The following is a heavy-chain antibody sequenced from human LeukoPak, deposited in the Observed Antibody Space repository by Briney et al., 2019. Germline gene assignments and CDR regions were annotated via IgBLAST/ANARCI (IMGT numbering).Heavy chain of an antibody. D-gene: IGHD2-2*02. CDR1: GGPISSYY. Sequence: SETLSLTCTVSGGPISSYYWSWIRQPAGKGLEWIGRIYTSGSTNYNPSLKSRVTMSVDTSKNQFSLKLSSATAADTAVYYCARDAEVVPAAIPGDWFDPWGQGTLVTVSS. J-gene: IGHJ5*02. CDR3: ARDAEVVPAAIPGDWFDP. V-gene: IGHV4-4*07. CDR2: IYTSGST.